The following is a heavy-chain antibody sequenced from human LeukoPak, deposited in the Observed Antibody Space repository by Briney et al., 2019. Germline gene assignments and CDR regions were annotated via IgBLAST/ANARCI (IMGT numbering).Heavy chain of an antibody. D-gene: IGHD6-13*01. J-gene: IGHJ4*02. CDR3: ARAPYSSLYFFYY. CDR1: AFTVSTNY. Sequence: GGSLRLSCAASAFTVSTNYMSWVRQAPGKGLEWVSVIYSSGRTDYADSVKGRCTISRDNSKNTLYLEMNSLRAEDTAVYHCARAPYSSLYFFYYWGQGTLVTVSS. V-gene: IGHV3-53*01. CDR2: IYSSGRT.